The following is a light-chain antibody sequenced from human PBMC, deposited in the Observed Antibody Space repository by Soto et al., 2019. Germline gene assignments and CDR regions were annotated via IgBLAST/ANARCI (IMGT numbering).Light chain of an antibody. V-gene: IGLV7-43*01. CDR3: LLYYGGAPV. Sequence: QAVVTQGPSLTVSPGGTVTLTCASSTGAVTSGYYPNWFQQKPGQAPTALIYSTSNKHSWTPARFSGSLLGGKAALTLSGVQPEDEAEYYCLLYYGGAPVFGGGTQLTVL. CDR1: TGAVTSGYY. J-gene: IGLJ3*02. CDR2: STS.